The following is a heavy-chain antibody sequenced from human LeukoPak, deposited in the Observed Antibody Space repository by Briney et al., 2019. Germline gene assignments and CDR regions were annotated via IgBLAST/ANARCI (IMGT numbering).Heavy chain of an antibody. Sequence: GGSLRLSCAASGFTFSSYEMNWVRQAPGKGLEWVSYISSSGSTIYYADFVKGRFTISRDNAKNSLYLQMNSLRAEDTAVYYCARDYSSGFLDFWGQGTLVTVSS. CDR3: ARDYSSGFLDF. D-gene: IGHD6-19*01. CDR2: ISSSGSTI. J-gene: IGHJ4*02. V-gene: IGHV3-48*03. CDR1: GFTFSSYE.